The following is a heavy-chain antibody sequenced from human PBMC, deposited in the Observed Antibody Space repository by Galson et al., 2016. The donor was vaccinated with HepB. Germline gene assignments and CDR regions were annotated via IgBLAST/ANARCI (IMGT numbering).Heavy chain of an antibody. Sequence: SETLSLTCAVSGGSISTINWWSWVRQPPGKGLEWIGEIYHYGNTNYNPSLKSRVTLSIDTSKNQFSMKLSSVTAADTAAYYCARVPVGAMSLYYFDYWGQGTLVTVSS. D-gene: IGHD1-26*01. CDR3: ARVPVGAMSLYYFDY. CDR1: GGSISTINW. CDR2: IYHYGNT. V-gene: IGHV4-4*02. J-gene: IGHJ4*02.